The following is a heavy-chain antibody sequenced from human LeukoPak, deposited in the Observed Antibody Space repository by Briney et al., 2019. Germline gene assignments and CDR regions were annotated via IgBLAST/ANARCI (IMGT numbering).Heavy chain of an antibody. V-gene: IGHV3-74*01. Sequence: GGSLRLSCATSGLTFRTTWMHWVRQAPGKGLMWVSRMNGEGTTIDYADSVKGRFTVSRDYAKNTLFLQMNNLRTEDTALYFCATARNFRFEYWGQGPLVIVSA. CDR2: MNGEGTTI. J-gene: IGHJ4*02. CDR1: GLTFRTTW. CDR3: ATARNFRFEY. D-gene: IGHD1-7*01.